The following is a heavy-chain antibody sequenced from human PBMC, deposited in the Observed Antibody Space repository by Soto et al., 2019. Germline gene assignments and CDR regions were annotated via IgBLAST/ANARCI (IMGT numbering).Heavy chain of an antibody. J-gene: IGHJ5*02. Sequence: HVQLQESGPGLVQPSETLSLTCTVSGDSLSSESYYWIWIRQPPGKAPEWIGYIYYIGNTNHSPSVKGGFTISMDTSKNQFALRVNSVSAADTAVYYCARQADGATYMVLGYFKSWGEGTLVTFSA. V-gene: IGHV4-61*01. CDR3: ARQADGATYMVLGYFKS. CDR2: IYYIGNT. D-gene: IGHD5-18*01. CDR1: GDSLSSESYY.